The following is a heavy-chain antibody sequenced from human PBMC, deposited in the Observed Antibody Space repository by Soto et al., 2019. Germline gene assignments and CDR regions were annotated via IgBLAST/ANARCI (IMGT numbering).Heavy chain of an antibody. CDR2: ISGDGKST. V-gene: IGHV3-23*01. D-gene: IGHD2-8*02. Sequence: EVEVLESGGGLQQPGGSLRRSCVASGFTFNAHAMTWVRQGPGVGLEWTSSISGDGKSTYYADSVKGRFTVSRDNSKNTLTLQMNSLRVEDTATYYCVKDWTGNKCPCLDVWGQGTTVTVSS. CDR3: VKDWTGNKCPCLDV. J-gene: IGHJ6*02. CDR1: GFTFNAHA.